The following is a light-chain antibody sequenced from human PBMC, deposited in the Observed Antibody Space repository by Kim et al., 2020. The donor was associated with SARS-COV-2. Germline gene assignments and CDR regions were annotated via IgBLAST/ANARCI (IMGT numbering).Light chain of an antibody. Sequence: PGPSITVSCTGSSSDVGAYNYVSWYQQRPGKAPKLVIYDVSNQPSGVSNRFSGSKSGNTASLTISRLRAEDEADYYCSSYTTSSIVFGSGTKVTVL. CDR3: SSYTTSSIV. J-gene: IGLJ1*01. CDR2: DVS. V-gene: IGLV2-14*03. CDR1: SSDVGAYNY.